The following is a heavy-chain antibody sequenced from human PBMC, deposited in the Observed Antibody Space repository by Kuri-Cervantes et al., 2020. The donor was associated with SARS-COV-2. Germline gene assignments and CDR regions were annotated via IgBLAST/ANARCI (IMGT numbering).Heavy chain of an antibody. CDR3: ARVLWQGAFDI. CDR2: INHSGST. Sequence: SETLSLTCAVYGGSFSGYYWSWIRQPPGKGLEWIGEINHSGSTDYNPSLKSRVTISVDTSKNQFSLKLSSVTAADTAVYYCARVLWQGAFDIWGQGTMVNVSS. J-gene: IGHJ3*02. CDR1: GGSFSGYY. V-gene: IGHV4-34*01. D-gene: IGHD2-15*01.